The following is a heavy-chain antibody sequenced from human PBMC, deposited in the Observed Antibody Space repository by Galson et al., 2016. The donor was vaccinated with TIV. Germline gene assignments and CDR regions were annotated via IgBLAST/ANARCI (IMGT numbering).Heavy chain of an antibody. CDR1: GGTFSSYV. Sequence: SVKASCKASGGTFSSYVISWVRQAPGQGLEWMGGIIPLFTTANYAQKFQGRVTITADESTSTAYMELSSLGSEDTAIYYCAKDRNTAMDTYYWYYGMDVWGPGATVTVSS. V-gene: IGHV1-69*13. J-gene: IGHJ6*02. D-gene: IGHD5-18*01. CDR2: IIPLFTTA. CDR3: AKDRNTAMDTYYWYYGMDV.